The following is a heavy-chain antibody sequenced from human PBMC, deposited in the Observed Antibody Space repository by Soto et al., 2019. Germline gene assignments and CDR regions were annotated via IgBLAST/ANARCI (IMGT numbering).Heavy chain of an antibody. V-gene: IGHV4-39*01. Sequence: PSETLSLTCTVSGVSISSSSYYWGWVRQPPGEGLEWVGSMSNSGSTYYNPPLKRRVTISVDRSKNQFSLNLKSVIAADTAVYYCARHLGRGWFHHWGQGTLVTV. D-gene: IGHD7-27*01. CDR3: ARHLGRGWFHH. J-gene: IGHJ5*02. CDR2: MSNSGST. CDR1: GVSISSSSYY.